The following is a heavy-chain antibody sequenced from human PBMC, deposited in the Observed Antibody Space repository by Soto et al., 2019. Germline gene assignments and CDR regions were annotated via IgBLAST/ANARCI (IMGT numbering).Heavy chain of an antibody. D-gene: IGHD2-15*01. V-gene: IGHV1-24*01. J-gene: IGHJ4*02. Sequence: ASVKVSCKVSGYTLTELSMHWVRQAPGKGLEWMGGFDPEDGETIYAQKYQGRVTMTEDTSTDTAYMELSSLRSEDTAVYYCATAIQYGSWNHDYWGQGTLVTVS. CDR2: FDPEDGET. CDR1: GYTLTELS. CDR3: ATAIQYGSWNHDY.